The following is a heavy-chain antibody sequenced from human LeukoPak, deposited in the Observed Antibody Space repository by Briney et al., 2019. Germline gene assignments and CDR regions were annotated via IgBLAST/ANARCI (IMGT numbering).Heavy chain of an antibody. V-gene: IGHV3-23*01. CDR2: ISGSGGST. Sequence: GGSLRLSCAASGFTFSSYAMSWVRQAPGKGLEWVSAISGSGGSTYYADSVKGRFTISRDNAKNSLYLQMNSLRAEDTAVYYCARCDLEYYDFWSGYYGNYYYYYMDVWGKGTTVTVSS. D-gene: IGHD3-3*01. CDR1: GFTFSSYA. CDR3: ARCDLEYYDFWSGYYGNYYYYYMDV. J-gene: IGHJ6*03.